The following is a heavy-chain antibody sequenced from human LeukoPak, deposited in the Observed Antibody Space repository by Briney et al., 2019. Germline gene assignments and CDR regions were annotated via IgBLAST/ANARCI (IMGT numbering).Heavy chain of an antibody. Sequence: GRSLRLSCAASGFTFSSYAMHWVRQAPGKGLEWVAVISYDGSNKYYADSVKGRFTISRDNSKNTLYLQMNSLRAEDTAVYYCARSGASSWQLDYWGQGTLITVSS. CDR3: ARSGASSWQLDY. V-gene: IGHV3-30-3*01. D-gene: IGHD6-13*01. CDR2: ISYDGSNK. J-gene: IGHJ4*02. CDR1: GFTFSSYA.